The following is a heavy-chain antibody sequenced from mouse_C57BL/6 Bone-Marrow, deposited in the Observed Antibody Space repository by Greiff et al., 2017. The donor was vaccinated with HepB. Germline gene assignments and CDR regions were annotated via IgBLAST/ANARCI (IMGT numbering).Heavy chain of an antibody. J-gene: IGHJ1*03. CDR1: YTFSRRVH. CDR3: SADSAVYSCACGSYYGAFQCYFDV. D-gene: IGHD2-13*01. V-gene: IGHV1-87*01. Sequence: QVQLQQSGPELARPWASVKISCQAFYTFSRRVHFAIMDTNYWMQRVKQRPGQGLEWIGAIYPGNGDTSYNQKFKGKATLTADKASSTAYMQLSSRTSADSAVYSCACGSYYGAFQCYFDVWGTGTTVTVSS. CDR2: GQGLEWIG.